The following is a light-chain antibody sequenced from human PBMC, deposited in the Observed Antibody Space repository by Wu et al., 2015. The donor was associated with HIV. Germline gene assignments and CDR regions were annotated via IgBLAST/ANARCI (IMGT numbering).Light chain of an antibody. CDR2: DAS. J-gene: IGKJ2*03. CDR1: QSVNNN. CDR3: QQYENWPPYS. Sequence: EIVMTLSPATLSVSPGERATLSCRASQSVNNNLAWYQHKPGQAPRLLIYDASSRPSDIPDRSSGSGSGTEFTLTISSLQSEDFAVYYCQQYENWPPYSFGQGTKLEIK. V-gene: IGKV3-15*01.